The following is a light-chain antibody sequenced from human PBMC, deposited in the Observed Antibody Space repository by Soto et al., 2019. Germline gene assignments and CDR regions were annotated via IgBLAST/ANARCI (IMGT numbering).Light chain of an antibody. Sequence: DIVMTQSPDSLAVSLGERATINCKSSQSVLHSSNNKNYLAWYQQKPRQHPELLIYWASTREYGVTDRFSGSGSGTDFTLTISSLQAEDVAVYYCQQYYSTPPYTFGQGTKLEIK. J-gene: IGKJ2*01. CDR2: WAS. V-gene: IGKV4-1*01. CDR1: QSVLHSSNNKNY. CDR3: QQYYSTPPYT.